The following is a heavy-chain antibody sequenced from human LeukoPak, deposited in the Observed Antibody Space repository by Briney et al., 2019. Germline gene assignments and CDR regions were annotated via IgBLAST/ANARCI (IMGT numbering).Heavy chain of an antibody. J-gene: IGHJ4*02. CDR3: ARDGGYFDY. CDR1: GFTFTSSA. V-gene: IGHV1-18*01. CDR2: ISPYNGNT. Sequence: ASVKVSCKASGFTFTSSAVQWVRQAPGQGLEWMGWISPYNGNTNYAQRFQGRVTMTTDTSTSTAYMELRSLRFDDTAVYYCARDGGYFDYWGRGTLVTVSS.